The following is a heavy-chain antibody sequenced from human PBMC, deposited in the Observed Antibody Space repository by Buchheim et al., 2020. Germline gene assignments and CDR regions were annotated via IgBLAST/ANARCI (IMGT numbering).Heavy chain of an antibody. D-gene: IGHD3-22*01. CDR3: IYDSSGYYDFDY. Sequence: EVQLVESGGGLVQPGGSLRLSCAASGFTVSRNYMSWVRQAPGKGLEWVSVIYSGGSTYYADSVKGRFTIPRDHSKNTPYLQMNSLRAVDTAVYYCIYDSSGYYDFDYWGQGTL. J-gene: IGHJ4*02. V-gene: IGHV3-66*01. CDR1: GFTVSRNY. CDR2: IYSGGST.